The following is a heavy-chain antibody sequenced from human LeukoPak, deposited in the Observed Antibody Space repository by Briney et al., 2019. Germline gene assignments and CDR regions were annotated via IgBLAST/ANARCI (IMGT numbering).Heavy chain of an antibody. Sequence: SETLSLTCAVYGGSFSGYYWSWIRQPPGKGLEWIGEINHSGSTNYNPSLKSRVTISVDTSKNQFSLKLSSVTAADTAVYYCARSSILEAASYYYYYYMDVWGKGTTVTVSS. V-gene: IGHV4-34*01. CDR2: INHSGST. J-gene: IGHJ6*03. CDR1: GGSFSGYY. D-gene: IGHD2-21*01. CDR3: ARSSILEAASYYYYYYMDV.